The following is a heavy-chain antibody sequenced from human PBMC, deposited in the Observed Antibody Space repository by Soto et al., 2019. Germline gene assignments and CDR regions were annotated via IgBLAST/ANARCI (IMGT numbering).Heavy chain of an antibody. Sequence: PSETLSLTCAVYGGSFSGYYWSWIRQPPGEGLEWIGEINHSGSTNYNPSLKSRVTISVDTSKNQFSLKLSSVTAADTAVYYCARNGSYYDFWNGYYFGGGMDVWGQGTTVTVSS. J-gene: IGHJ6*02. CDR3: ARNGSYYDFWNGYYFGGGMDV. CDR2: INHSGST. CDR1: GGSFSGYY. D-gene: IGHD3-3*01. V-gene: IGHV4-34*01.